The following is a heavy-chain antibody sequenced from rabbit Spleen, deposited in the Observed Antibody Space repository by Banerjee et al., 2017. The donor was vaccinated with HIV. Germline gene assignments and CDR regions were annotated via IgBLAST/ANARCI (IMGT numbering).Heavy chain of an antibody. CDR3: ARDTSCSFSSYGMDL. CDR2: IYGGSSEST. CDR1: GFSFSSSYY. J-gene: IGHJ6*01. Sequence: ESGGGLVKPGASLTLTCTASGFSFSSSYYMCWVRQAPGKGLECIACIYGGSSESTGDASRAKGRFTVSKTSSTTVTLQMTSLTAADTATYFCARDTSCSFSSYGMDLWGPGTLVTDS. D-gene: IGHD1-1*01. V-gene: IGHV1S40*01.